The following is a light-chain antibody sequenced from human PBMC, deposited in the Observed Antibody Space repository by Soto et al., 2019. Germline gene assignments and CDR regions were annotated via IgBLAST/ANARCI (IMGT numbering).Light chain of an antibody. V-gene: IGKV1-5*03. J-gene: IGKJ1*01. CDR3: QHYNSYWGT. CDR2: KAS. CDR1: QSISNW. Sequence: DIQMTQSPSTLSAPVGDRVTITCRASQSISNWLAWYQQKPGKAPKLLIYKASSLQSGVPSRFSGSGSGTEFTLTISSLQPDDFATYYCQHYNSYWGTFGQGTKVDI.